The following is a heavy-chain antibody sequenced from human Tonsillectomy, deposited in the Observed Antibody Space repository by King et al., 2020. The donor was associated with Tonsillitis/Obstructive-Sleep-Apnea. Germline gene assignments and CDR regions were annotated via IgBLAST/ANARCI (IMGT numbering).Heavy chain of an antibody. CDR1: GGSMSGYH. CDR2: IHYSGTT. V-gene: IGHV4-59*01. D-gene: IGHD3-16*01. J-gene: IGHJ6*03. Sequence: PLQESGPGLVKPSETLSLTCSVSGGSMSGYHYSWIRQPPGKGLEWIGYIHYSGTTNYNPSLKSRVTILVDRSKNHFSLRLTSVTAADTALYYCVRDLGRSGSMDVWGKGTTVTVSS. CDR3: VRDLGRSGSMDV.